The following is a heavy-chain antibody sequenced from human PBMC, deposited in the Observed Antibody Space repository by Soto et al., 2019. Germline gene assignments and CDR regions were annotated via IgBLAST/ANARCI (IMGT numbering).Heavy chain of an antibody. CDR3: VRGRGYYDS. CDR1: GFTFSNYW. D-gene: IGHD3-22*01. J-gene: IGHJ4*02. V-gene: IGHV3-7*01. Sequence: EVQLVETGGGLVQPGGSLRLSCIASGFTFSNYWMSWDRQAPGKGPEWVANIKQDGSERYYVDSVKGRFTISRDNARNSLYLQMNSLRAEDTAMYYCVRGRGYYDSRGQGTLVTVSS. CDR2: IKQDGSER.